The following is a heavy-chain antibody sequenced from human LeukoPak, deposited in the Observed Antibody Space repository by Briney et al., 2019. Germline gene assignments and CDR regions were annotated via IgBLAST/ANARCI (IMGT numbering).Heavy chain of an antibody. J-gene: IGHJ5*02. V-gene: IGHV6-1*01. D-gene: IGHD6-19*01. Sequence: SQTLSLTCAISGDTVSSNSAAWNWIRQSPSRGLEWLGRTYYRSKWYNDYAVSVKSRITINPDTSKNQFSLQLNSVTPEDTAVYYCARDQQWLDQNWFDPWGQGTLVTVSS. CDR3: ARDQQWLDQNWFDP. CDR2: TYYRSKWYN. CDR1: GDTVSSNSAA.